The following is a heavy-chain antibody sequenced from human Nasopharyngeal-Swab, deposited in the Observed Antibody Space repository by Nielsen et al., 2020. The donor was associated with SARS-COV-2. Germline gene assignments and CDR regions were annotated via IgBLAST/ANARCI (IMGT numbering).Heavy chain of an antibody. CDR2: IYYSGST. V-gene: IGHV4-59*13. J-gene: IGHJ4*02. Sequence: LRLSCAVYGGSFSSYYWSWIRQPPGKGLEWIGYIYYSGSTNYNPSLKSRVTISVDTSKNQFSLKLSSVTAADTAVYYCARAGDYGGNHDFDYWGQGTLVTVSS. CDR1: GGSFSSYY. CDR3: ARAGDYGGNHDFDY. D-gene: IGHD4-23*01.